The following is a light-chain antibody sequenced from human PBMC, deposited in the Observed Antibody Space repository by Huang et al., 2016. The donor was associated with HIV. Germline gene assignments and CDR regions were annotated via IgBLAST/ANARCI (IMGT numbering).Light chain of an antibody. CDR3: QQLNSYPPLT. Sequence: IQLTQSPSSLSASVGDRVTITCRASQGISSYLAWYQQKPGKAPKLLIYAASTLQSGVPSRFSGSGSGTDFTLSISSLQPEVFATYYCQQLNSYPPLTFGGGTKVEIK. V-gene: IGKV1-9*01. J-gene: IGKJ4*01. CDR2: AAS. CDR1: QGISSY.